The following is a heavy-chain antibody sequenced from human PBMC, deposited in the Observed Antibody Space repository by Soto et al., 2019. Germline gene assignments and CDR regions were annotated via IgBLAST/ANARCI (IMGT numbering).Heavy chain of an antibody. CDR3: ARSFDSGGYYYLGGF. CDR1: GFTLSDHF. D-gene: IGHD3-22*01. Sequence: GGSLRLSCAASGFTLSDHFMDWVRQAPGKGLEWVGRSRNKARSYTAEYAAAVKGRFSISRDDSESSVYLQMNSLKTEDTAVYYCARSFDSGGYYYLGGFWGQGTLVTVSS. CDR2: SRNKARSYTA. J-gene: IGHJ4*02. V-gene: IGHV3-72*01.